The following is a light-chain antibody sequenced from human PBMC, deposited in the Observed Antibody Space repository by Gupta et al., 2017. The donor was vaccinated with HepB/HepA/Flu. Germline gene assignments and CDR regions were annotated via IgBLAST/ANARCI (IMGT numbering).Light chain of an antibody. Sequence: QPVLTQPPAASGTPGQRVTISCSGSSSNIGNDNAYWYQQLPGTAPKLLIYNDNKRSSGVPERFSGSKSGTTASLAISGLRAEDEADYYCVDSDASRSGYVFGAGTKVTVL. V-gene: IGLV1-47*02. CDR1: SSNIGNDN. CDR3: VDSDASRSGYV. J-gene: IGLJ1*01. CDR2: NDN.